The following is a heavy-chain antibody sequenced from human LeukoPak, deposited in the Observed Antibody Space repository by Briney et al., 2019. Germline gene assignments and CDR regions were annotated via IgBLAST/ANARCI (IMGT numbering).Heavy chain of an antibody. J-gene: IGHJ4*02. CDR2: ISGSGGST. CDR1: GFTFSSYA. CDR3: AKDLMDYYDSSGYYSPYYFDY. D-gene: IGHD3-22*01. Sequence: GGSLRLSCAASGFTFSSYAMSWVRQAPGKGLEWVSAISGSGGSTYYADSVKGRFTISRDNSKNTLYLQMNSLRAEDTAVYYCAKDLMDYYDSSGYYSPYYFDYWGQGTPVTVSS. V-gene: IGHV3-23*01.